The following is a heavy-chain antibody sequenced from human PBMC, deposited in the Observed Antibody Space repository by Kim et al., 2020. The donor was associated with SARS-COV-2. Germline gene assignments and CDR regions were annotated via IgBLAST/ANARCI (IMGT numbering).Heavy chain of an antibody. CDR1: GLSISSSGVG. J-gene: IGHJ5*02. CDR3: ALEDYGAPGPAFFFAP. Sequence: SGPTLVNPTQTLTLTCTVSGLSISSSGVGVGWIRQPPGKALEWLALIYWDDRKHYIPSLNNRITITKDTSKNQVVLTMTNMDPVDTGTYFCALEDYGAPGPAFFFAPWGQGTLVTVSS. V-gene: IGHV2-5*02. CDR2: IYWDDRK. D-gene: IGHD4-17*01.